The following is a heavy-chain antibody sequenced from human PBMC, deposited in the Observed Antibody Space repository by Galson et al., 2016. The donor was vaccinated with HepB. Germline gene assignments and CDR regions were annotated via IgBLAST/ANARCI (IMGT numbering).Heavy chain of an antibody. D-gene: IGHD1-26*01. Sequence: SLRLSCAASGFTFDDYAMHWVRPAPGKGLKWVSGITWNGGNMDYADFVKGLFTISRDNANNLLYLQMNSLSDADTAVYYCARDEWDFAVIGEPYGMDFWGQGTTVTVSS. CDR2: ITWNGGNM. J-gene: IGHJ6*02. V-gene: IGHV3-9*01. CDR3: ARDEWDFAVIGEPYGMDF. CDR1: GFTFDDYA.